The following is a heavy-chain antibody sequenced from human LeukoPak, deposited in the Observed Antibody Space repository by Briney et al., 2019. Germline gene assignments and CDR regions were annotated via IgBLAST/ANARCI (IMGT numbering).Heavy chain of an antibody. CDR2: IHPSGST. CDR3: ARSSRGSVALLTIYGMDV. CDR1: GDSISSYY. D-gene: IGHD3-10*01. J-gene: IGHJ6*02. Sequence: PSETLSLTCTVSGDSISSYYWSWIRQPAGKGLEWIGRIHPSGSTNYNPSLKSRVTLSVDTSKNQFSLKLSSVTAADTAVYYCARSSRGSVALLTIYGMDVWGQGTTITVSS. V-gene: IGHV4-4*07.